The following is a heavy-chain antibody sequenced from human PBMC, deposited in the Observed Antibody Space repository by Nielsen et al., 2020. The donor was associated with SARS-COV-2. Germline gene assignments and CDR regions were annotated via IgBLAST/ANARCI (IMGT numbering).Heavy chain of an antibody. J-gene: IGHJ4*02. Sequence: SLKISCVASGFKFDDYAMFWVRQAPGKGLEWVSGISWTSGSIGYADSVKGRFTISRDNARNSLYLQMNSLRAEDTAVYYCARTYCSNGICYRFDYWGQGTLVTVSS. V-gene: IGHV3-9*01. CDR1: GFKFDDYA. CDR3: ARTYCSNGICYRFDY. D-gene: IGHD2-8*01. CDR2: ISWTSGSI.